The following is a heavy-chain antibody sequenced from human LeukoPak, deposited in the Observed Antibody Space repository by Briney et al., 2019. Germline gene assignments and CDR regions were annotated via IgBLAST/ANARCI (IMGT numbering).Heavy chain of an antibody. V-gene: IGHV3-23*01. Sequence: GGSLRLSCAASGFTFTSYAMSWVRQAPGKGLEWVSAISGSDGSTYYADSVKGRFTISRDNSKNTVNLQMNSLRDEDTAVYYCAKETQVAGMFLAEPLDCWGQGTQVTVSS. D-gene: IGHD6-19*01. CDR2: ISGSDGST. J-gene: IGHJ4*02. CDR1: GFTFTSYA. CDR3: AKETQVAGMFLAEPLDC.